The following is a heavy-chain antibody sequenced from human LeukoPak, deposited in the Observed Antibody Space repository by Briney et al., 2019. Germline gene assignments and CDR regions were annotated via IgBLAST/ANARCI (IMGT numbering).Heavy chain of an antibody. V-gene: IGHV4-59*01. Sequence: SETLSLTCTVSGGSISSYYWSWIRQPPGKGLEGIGYIYYSGSTNYNPSLKSRATISVDTSKNQFSLKLTSVTAADTAVYYCARGFGDWGLSWFDPWGQGTLVTVSS. CDR3: ARGFGDWGLSWFDP. D-gene: IGHD3-10*01. CDR2: IYYSGST. CDR1: GGSISSYY. J-gene: IGHJ5*02.